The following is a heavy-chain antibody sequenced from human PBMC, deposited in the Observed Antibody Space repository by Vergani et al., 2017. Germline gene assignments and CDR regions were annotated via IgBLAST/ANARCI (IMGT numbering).Heavy chain of an antibody. J-gene: IGHJ4*02. Sequence: EVQLLESGGGLVQPGGSLRLSCAASGFTFSSYAMSWVRQAPGKGLEWVSAISGSGGSTYYADSVKGRFTISRDNSKNTLYLQMNSLRVEDTAVYYCAKDYTAAKSYFDYWGQGTLVTVSS. D-gene: IGHD5-18*01. CDR2: ISGSGGST. CDR1: GFTFSSYA. V-gene: IGHV3-23*01. CDR3: AKDYTAAKSYFDY.